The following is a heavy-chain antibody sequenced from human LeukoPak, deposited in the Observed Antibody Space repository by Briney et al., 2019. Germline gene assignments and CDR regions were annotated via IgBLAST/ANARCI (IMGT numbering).Heavy chain of an antibody. J-gene: IGHJ6*02. CDR1: GFTFSSYE. D-gene: IGHD6-25*01. V-gene: IGHV3-48*03. CDR2: ISSSGSTI. CDR3: ARDAANGYDYYGMDV. Sequence: PGGSLRLSCAASGFTFSSYEMNWVRQAPGKGPEWVSYISSSGSTIYYADSVKGRFAISRDNAKNSLYLQMNSLRAEDTAVYYCARDAANGYDYYGMDVWGQGTTVTVSS.